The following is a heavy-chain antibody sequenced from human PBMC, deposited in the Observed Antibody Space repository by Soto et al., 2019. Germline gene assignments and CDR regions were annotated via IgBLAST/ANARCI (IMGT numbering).Heavy chain of an antibody. CDR1: RGTFSSYA. D-gene: IGHD2-8*02. V-gene: IGHV1-69*12. J-gene: IGHJ6*02. Sequence: QVQLVQSGAEVKKPGSSVKVSCKASRGTFSSYAISWVRQAPGQGLEGMGGIIPVCGTADCAQKVQGRVTTSADESTSTADMGLTSLRSEDTAVYYCATHWTGGPRYHYGMDAWGQGTTVTASS. CDR3: ATHWTGGPRYHYGMDA. CDR2: IIPVCGTA.